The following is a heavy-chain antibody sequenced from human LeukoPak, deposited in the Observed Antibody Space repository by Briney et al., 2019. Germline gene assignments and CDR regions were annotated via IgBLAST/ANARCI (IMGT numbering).Heavy chain of an antibody. CDR3: ASSASSGWYGSYMDV. D-gene: IGHD6-19*01. CDR2: IYTSGST. V-gene: IGHV4-4*07. Sequence: SETLSLTCTVSGGSISSYYWSWIRQPAGKGLEWIGRIYTSGSTNYNPSLKSRVTISVDTSKNQFSLKLSSVTAADTAVYYCASSASSGWYGSYMDVWGKGTTVAISS. CDR1: GGSISSYY. J-gene: IGHJ6*03.